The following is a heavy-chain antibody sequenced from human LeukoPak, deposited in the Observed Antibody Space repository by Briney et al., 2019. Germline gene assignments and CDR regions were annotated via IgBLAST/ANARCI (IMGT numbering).Heavy chain of an antibody. D-gene: IGHD4-17*01. CDR3: ARLNDYGDYFDAFDI. CDR2: IYYSGST. CDR1: GGSISSGGYY. V-gene: IGHV4-31*03. Sequence: SETLSLTCTVSGGSISSGGYYWSWIRQHPGKGLEWIGYIYYSGSTYYNPSLKSRVTISVDTSKNQFSLKLSSVTAADTAVYYCARLNDYGDYFDAFDIWGQGTMVTVSP. J-gene: IGHJ3*02.